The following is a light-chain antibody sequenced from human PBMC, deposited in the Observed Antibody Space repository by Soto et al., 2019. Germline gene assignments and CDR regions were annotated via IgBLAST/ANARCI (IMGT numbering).Light chain of an antibody. CDR3: CAYVSSNTLL. Sequence: QSALTQPASVSGSPGQSITISCTGTSSDVGNYNHVSWYQQHPGKAPKLIIYEGSKRPSGISNRFSGSKSGNTASLIISGLQGDDEGDYYCCAYVSSNTLLFGGGTKLTVL. J-gene: IGLJ3*02. V-gene: IGLV2-23*01. CDR2: EGS. CDR1: SSDVGNYNH.